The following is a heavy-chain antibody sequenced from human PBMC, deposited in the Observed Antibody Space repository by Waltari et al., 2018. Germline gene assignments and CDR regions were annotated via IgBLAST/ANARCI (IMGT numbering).Heavy chain of an antibody. CDR3: AKASGANYGDNGFDI. J-gene: IGHJ3*02. Sequence: VQLLESGGGLVQPGGSLRLSCAGSGFSFSNYAISWVRQAPGKGLEWVSATSSSGAYMYYPDSVKGRFTISRDNSKNTVYLQMNSLRAEDTAVYYCAKASGANYGDNGFDIWGQGTMVSVSS. CDR1: GFSFSNYA. CDR2: TSSSGAYM. V-gene: IGHV3-23*01. D-gene: IGHD4-17*01.